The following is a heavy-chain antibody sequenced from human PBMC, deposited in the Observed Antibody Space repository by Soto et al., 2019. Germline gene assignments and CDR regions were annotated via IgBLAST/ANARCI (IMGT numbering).Heavy chain of an antibody. CDR3: ARHGGYDFYYYYGMDV. D-gene: IGHD5-12*01. Sequence: GEPLKISCKGSGYSFTSYWIGWVRQMPGKGLEWMGIIYPGDSDTRYGPSFQGQVTISADKSIRTDYLQWGSLKASDTAMYYCARHGGYDFYYYYGMDVWGQGTTVTVSS. CDR2: IYPGDSDT. J-gene: IGHJ6*02. CDR1: GYSFTSYW. V-gene: IGHV5-51*01.